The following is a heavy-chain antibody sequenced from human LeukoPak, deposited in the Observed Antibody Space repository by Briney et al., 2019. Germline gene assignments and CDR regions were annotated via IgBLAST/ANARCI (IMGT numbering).Heavy chain of an antibody. CDR3: AKVGQQLVPAPYGMDV. V-gene: IGHV3-21*01. D-gene: IGHD6-13*01. J-gene: IGHJ6*02. CDR1: GFTFSSYS. CDR2: ISSSSSYI. Sequence: GGSLRLSCAASGFTFSSYSMNWVRQAPGKGLEWVSSISSSSSYIYYADSVKGRFTISRDNAKNSLYLQMNSLRAEDTAVYYCAKVGQQLVPAPYGMDVWGQGTTVTVSS.